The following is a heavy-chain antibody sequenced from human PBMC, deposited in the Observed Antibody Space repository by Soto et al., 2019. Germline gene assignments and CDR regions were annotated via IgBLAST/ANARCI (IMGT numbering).Heavy chain of an antibody. CDR3: ARVRWLQLHYFDY. Sequence: ASETLSLTCTVSGGSVSSGSYYWSWIRQPPGKGLEWIGYIYYSGSTNYNPSLKSRVTISVDTSKNQFSLKLSSVTAADTAVYYCARVRWLQLHYFDYWGQGTLVTVYS. CDR1: GGSVSSGSYY. CDR2: IYYSGST. V-gene: IGHV4-61*01. D-gene: IGHD5-12*01. J-gene: IGHJ4*02.